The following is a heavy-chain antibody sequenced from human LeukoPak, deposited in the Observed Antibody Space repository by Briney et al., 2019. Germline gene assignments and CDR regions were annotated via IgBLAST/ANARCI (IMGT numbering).Heavy chain of an antibody. V-gene: IGHV4-39*01. D-gene: IGHD1-14*01. J-gene: IGHJ6*02. CDR2: IYYSGST. Sequence: PSETLSLTCTVSGGSISSSSYYWGWIRQPPGKGLEWIGSIYYSGSTYYNPSLKSRVTISVDTSKNQFSLKLSSVTAADTAVYYCARASEGSLKGQGPDYYYGMDVWGQGTTVTVSS. CDR1: GGSISSSSYY. CDR3: ARASEGSLKGQGPDYYYGMDV.